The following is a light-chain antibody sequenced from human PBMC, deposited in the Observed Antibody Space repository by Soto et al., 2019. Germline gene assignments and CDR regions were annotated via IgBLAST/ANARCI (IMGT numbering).Light chain of an antibody. CDR2: GAS. V-gene: IGKV3-20*01. J-gene: IGKJ4*01. Sequence: EIVLTQSPGTLSLSPGERATLSCRASQSVTTSYLACYQQKPGQAPRLLIYGASSRATGIPDRFSGSGSGTDFTLTISRLEPEYFATYYCQQYNSYPLTFGGGTKVEIK. CDR1: QSVTTSY. CDR3: QQYNSYPLT.